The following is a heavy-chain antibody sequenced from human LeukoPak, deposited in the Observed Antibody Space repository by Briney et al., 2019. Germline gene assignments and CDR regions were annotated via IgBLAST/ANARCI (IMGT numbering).Heavy chain of an antibody. D-gene: IGHD3-10*01. V-gene: IGHV1-3*01. Sequence: ASVKVSCKASGYTFTSYAMHWVRQAPGQRLEWMGWINAGNGNTKYSQKFQGRVTITRDTSASTAYMELSSLRSEDTAVYYCARAMVRGVIIKVDYWGQGTLVTVSS. CDR1: GYTFTSYA. CDR3: ARAMVRGVIIKVDY. CDR2: INAGNGNT. J-gene: IGHJ4*02.